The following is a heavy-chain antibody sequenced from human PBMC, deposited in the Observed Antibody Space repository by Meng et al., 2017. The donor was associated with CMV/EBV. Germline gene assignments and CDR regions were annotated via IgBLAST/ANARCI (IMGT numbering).Heavy chain of an antibody. CDR1: GFTFSSYA. J-gene: IGHJ6*02. D-gene: IGHD6-13*01. V-gene: IGHV3-30-3*01. Sequence: GESLKISCAGSGFTFSSYAMHWVRQAPGKGLEWVAVISYDGSNKYYADSVKGRFTISRDNSKNTLYLQMNSLRAEDTAVYYCARVLYSSSWYFVDYYYYYGMDVWGQGTTVTVSS. CDR2: ISYDGSNK. CDR3: ARVLYSSSWYFVDYYYYYGMDV.